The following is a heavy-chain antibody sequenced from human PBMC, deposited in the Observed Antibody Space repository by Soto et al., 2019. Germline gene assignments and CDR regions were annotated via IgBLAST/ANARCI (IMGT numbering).Heavy chain of an antibody. CDR2: VTPGGRSN. J-gene: IGHJ3*02. V-gene: IGHV3-30*04. Sequence: QVQLVESGGGVVQPGRSLRLSCAASGFTFSSYAMHWVRQAPGKGLEWIGEVTPGGRSNYNPSLKSRVTISKDTSKNQFSLEGNSVTAADTAVYYCTTSGRSWPDSFDIWGQGAMVTVSS. CDR3: TTSGRSWPDSFDI. CDR1: GFTFSSYA. D-gene: IGHD6-13*01.